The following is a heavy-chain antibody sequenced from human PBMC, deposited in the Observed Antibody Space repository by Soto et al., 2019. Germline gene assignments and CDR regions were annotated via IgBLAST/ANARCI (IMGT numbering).Heavy chain of an antibody. D-gene: IGHD2-2*01. CDR3: ARVPDY. J-gene: IGHJ4*02. CDR1: GYRFNNYW. CDR2: IYPGDSDT. V-gene: IGHV5-51*01. Sequence: PGESLKISCKGSGYRFNNYWIAWVRQMPGKGLEWMGIIYPGDSDTRYSPSFQGQVTISADKSINTAYLQWSSLKASDTAVYYCARVPDYWGQGTLVTVSS.